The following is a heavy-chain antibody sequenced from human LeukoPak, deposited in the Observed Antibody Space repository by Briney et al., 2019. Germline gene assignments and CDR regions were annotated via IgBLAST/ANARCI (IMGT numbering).Heavy chain of an antibody. CDR2: ISGSGGSI. J-gene: IGHJ6*02. CDR1: GFTFSSYA. Sequence: GGSLRLSCAASGFTFSSYAMSWVRQAPGKGLEWVSAISGSGGSIYYADSVKGRFTISRDNAKNSLYLQMNSLRAEDTAVYYCARAPYRGGTGMDVWGQGTTVTVSS. V-gene: IGHV3-23*01. D-gene: IGHD1-1*01. CDR3: ARAPYRGGTGMDV.